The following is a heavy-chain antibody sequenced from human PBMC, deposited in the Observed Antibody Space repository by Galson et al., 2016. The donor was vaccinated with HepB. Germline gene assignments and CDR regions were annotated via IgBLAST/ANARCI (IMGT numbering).Heavy chain of an antibody. J-gene: IGHJ4*02. CDR1: GYSLTELS. CDR3: AAEGEHGSSWYGAN. CDR2: SDPEDGET. Sequence: SVKVSCKVSGYSLTELSMHWVRQAPGKGLEWMGGSDPEDGETIYAQRFQGRVTMTEDASTDTAYMELSSLTSEDTAVYYCAAEGEHGSSWYGANWGQGSLVTVSS. V-gene: IGHV1-24*01. D-gene: IGHD6-13*01.